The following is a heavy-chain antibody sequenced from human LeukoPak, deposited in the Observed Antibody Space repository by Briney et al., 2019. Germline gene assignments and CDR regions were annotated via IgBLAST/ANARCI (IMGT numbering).Heavy chain of an antibody. V-gene: IGHV3-30-3*01. Sequence: GGALRLSCAASGFTFSSYAMHWVRQAPGKGREGVAVISYDGSKKYYADSVKGRFTISRDNSKNTLYLQMNSLRAEDTAVYYCGRELERFPRYYYYGMDVWGQGTAVTVSS. CDR3: GRELERFPRYYYYGMDV. CDR1: GFTFSSYA. J-gene: IGHJ6*02. D-gene: IGHD1-1*01. CDR2: ISYDGSKK.